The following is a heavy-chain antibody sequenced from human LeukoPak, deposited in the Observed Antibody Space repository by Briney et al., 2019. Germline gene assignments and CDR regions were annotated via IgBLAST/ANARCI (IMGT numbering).Heavy chain of an antibody. Sequence: ASVKVSCKASGGTFSSYAISWVRQAPGQGLEWMGGIIPIFGTANYAQKFQGRVTITADESTSTAYMELSSLRSEDTAVYYCARARPSGQDYYYYYMDVWGKGTTVTVSS. D-gene: IGHD6-6*01. V-gene: IGHV1-69*13. J-gene: IGHJ6*03. CDR1: GGTFSSYA. CDR2: IIPIFGTA. CDR3: ARARPSGQDYYYYYMDV.